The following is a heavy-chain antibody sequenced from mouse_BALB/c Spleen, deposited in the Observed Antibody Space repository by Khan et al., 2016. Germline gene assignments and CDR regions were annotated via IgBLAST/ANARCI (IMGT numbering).Heavy chain of an antibody. CDR3: ARPYGNYGAWFAY. CDR1: GYSITSDYA. CDR2: ISYSGST. D-gene: IGHD2-10*02. J-gene: IGHJ3*01. Sequence: VQLKESGPGLVKPSQSLSLTCTVTGYSITSDYAWNWIRQFPGNKLEWMGYISYSGSTSYNPSLKSRISITRDTSKNQFFLQLNSVTTEDTATYYGARPYGNYGAWFAYWGQGTLVTVSA. V-gene: IGHV3-2*02.